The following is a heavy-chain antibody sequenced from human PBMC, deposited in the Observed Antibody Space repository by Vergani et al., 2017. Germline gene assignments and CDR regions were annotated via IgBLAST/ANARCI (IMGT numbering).Heavy chain of an antibody. V-gene: IGHV3-23*04. CDR2: LSASDRRT. Sequence: EVQLVESGGGLVQPGGSLRLSCAASGFIVSTYYMSWVRQAPGKGLEWVSTLSASDRRTHYADSVKGRFTISRDISKNTLFLHMNSLRPEDTAVYYCAKVGRSEVAGTFGAFDIWGQGTMVTVSS. CDR3: AKVGRSEVAGTFGAFDI. J-gene: IGHJ3*02. CDR1: GFIVSTYY. D-gene: IGHD6-19*01.